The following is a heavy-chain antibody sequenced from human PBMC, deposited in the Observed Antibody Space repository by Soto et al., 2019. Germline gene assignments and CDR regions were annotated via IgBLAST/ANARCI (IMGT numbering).Heavy chain of an antibody. CDR2: ISSSSSTI. Sequence: EVQLVESGGGLVQPGGSLRLSCAASGFTFSSYSMNWVRQAPGKGLEWVSYISSSSSTIYYADSVKGRFTISRDKAKNSLYLQRNSLRDEDTAVYYWAREGGSLNWFDPWGQGTLVTVSS. J-gene: IGHJ5*02. CDR1: GFTFSSYS. V-gene: IGHV3-48*02. D-gene: IGHD1-26*01. CDR3: AREGGSLNWFDP.